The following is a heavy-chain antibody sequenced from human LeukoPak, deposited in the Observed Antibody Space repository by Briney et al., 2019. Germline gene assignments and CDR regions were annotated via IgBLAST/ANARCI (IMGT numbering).Heavy chain of an antibody. Sequence: GGSLRLSCAASGFAFGAYAMSWVRQSPEKGLEWVSVISHNGISTYYADSVKGRFTISRDNSKNTLYVQMNSLRAEDTAIYYCAKVLAQLLARGGWFDTWGQGTLVTVFS. D-gene: IGHD2-2*01. CDR3: AKVLAQLLARGGWFDT. V-gene: IGHV3-23*01. J-gene: IGHJ5*02. CDR1: GFAFGAYA. CDR2: ISHNGIST.